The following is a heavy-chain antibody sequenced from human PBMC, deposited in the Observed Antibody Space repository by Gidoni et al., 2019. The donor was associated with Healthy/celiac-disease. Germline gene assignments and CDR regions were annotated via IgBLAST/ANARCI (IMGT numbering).Heavy chain of an antibody. V-gene: IGHV4-34*01. Sequence: QVQLQQWGAVLLKPSETLSLTCAVYGGSFSVYYWSWIRQPPGKGLEGIGEINHSGSTNYNPSLKSRVTISVDTSKNQFSLKLSSVTAADTAVYYCARGDYGDYALDYWGQGTLVTVSS. D-gene: IGHD4-17*01. CDR3: ARGDYGDYALDY. CDR2: INHSGST. J-gene: IGHJ4*02. CDR1: GGSFSVYY.